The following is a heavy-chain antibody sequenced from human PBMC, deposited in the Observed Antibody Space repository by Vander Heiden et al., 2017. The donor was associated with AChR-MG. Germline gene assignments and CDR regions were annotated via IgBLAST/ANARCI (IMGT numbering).Heavy chain of an antibody. Sequence: EVQLLESGGGLVQPGGSLRLSCAASGFTFSSSAMSWVRQAPGKGLEWVSAISGSGGSTYYADSVKGRFTISRDNSKNTLYLQMNSLRAEDTAVYYCAKDSQPKSTVTTGGGFDYWGQGTLVTVSS. CDR3: AKDSQPKSTVTTGGGFDY. CDR2: ISGSGGST. CDR1: GFTFSSSA. V-gene: IGHV3-23*01. D-gene: IGHD4-17*01. J-gene: IGHJ4*02.